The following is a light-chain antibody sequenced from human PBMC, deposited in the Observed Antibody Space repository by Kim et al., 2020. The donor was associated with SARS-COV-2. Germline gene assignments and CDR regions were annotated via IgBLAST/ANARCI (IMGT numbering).Light chain of an antibody. Sequence: SYELTQPPSGSVAPGKTARITCGGNNIGSKSVHWYQQKPGQAPVLVIYYDSDRPSGIPERFSGSNSGNTATLTISRVEAGDEADYYCQVWDSSSDLSYVFGTGTKVTVL. J-gene: IGLJ1*01. V-gene: IGLV3-21*04. CDR3: QVWDSSSDLSYV. CDR1: NIGSKS. CDR2: YDS.